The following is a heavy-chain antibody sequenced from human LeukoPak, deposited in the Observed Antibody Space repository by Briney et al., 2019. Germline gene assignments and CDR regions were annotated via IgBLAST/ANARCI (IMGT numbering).Heavy chain of an antibody. CDR3: ARQVSAGDFDY. Sequence: GESLKISCKGSGYSFAGYWIAWVRQMLGKGLEWMGIIYPGDSDTKYSPSFQGQVTISADKSISTTYLQWSSLKASDTAMYYCARQVSAGDFDYWGQGTLVTVSS. J-gene: IGHJ4*02. D-gene: IGHD1-14*01. V-gene: IGHV5-51*01. CDR2: IYPGDSDT. CDR1: GYSFAGYW.